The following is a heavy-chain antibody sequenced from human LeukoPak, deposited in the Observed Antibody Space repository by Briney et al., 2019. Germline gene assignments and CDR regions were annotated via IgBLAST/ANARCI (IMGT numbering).Heavy chain of an antibody. V-gene: IGHV4-59*01. CDR2: IYYSGRT. D-gene: IGHD2-2*01. CDR1: GGSLSSYY. J-gene: IGHJ4*02. CDR3: ARNLPAASGVLDY. Sequence: SETLSLTCTVSGGSLSSYYWSWVRQPPGKGVEGVGYIYYSGRTNYNPSLTSRVTISVGTSKKQKSLKLSSVTAADTPVYHCARNLPAASGVLDYWGEGTLVTVSS.